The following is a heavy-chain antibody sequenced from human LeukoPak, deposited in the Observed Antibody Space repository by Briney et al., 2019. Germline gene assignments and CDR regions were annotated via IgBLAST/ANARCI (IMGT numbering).Heavy chain of an antibody. CDR3: AKVNGLGFYGSGSYFDY. CDR1: GFTFSSYA. J-gene: IGHJ4*02. V-gene: IGHV3-23*01. Sequence: GGSLRLSCAASGFTFSSYAMSWVRQAPGKGLEWVSAISGSGGSTYYADSVKGRFTISRDNSKNTLYLQMNSLRAEDTAVYYCAKVNGLGFYGSGSYFDYWGQGTLITVPS. D-gene: IGHD3-10*01. CDR2: ISGSGGST.